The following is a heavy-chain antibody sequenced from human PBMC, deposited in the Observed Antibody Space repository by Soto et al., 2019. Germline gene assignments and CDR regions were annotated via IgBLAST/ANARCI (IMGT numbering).Heavy chain of an antibody. CDR1: GYTFTGYY. CDR3: ARAGEQMTTVTYLDY. Sequence: ASVKVSCKASGYTFTGYYMHWVRQAPGQGLEWMGWINPNSGGTNYAQKFQGWVTMTRDTSISTAYMELSRLRSDDTAVYYCARAGEQMTTVTYLDYWGQGTLVTVSS. J-gene: IGHJ4*02. D-gene: IGHD4-4*01. CDR2: INPNSGGT. V-gene: IGHV1-2*04.